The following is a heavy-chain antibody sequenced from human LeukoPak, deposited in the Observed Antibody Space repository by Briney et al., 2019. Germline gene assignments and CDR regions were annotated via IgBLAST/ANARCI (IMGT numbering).Heavy chain of an antibody. Sequence: GASVKVSCKASGYTFTSYYMHWVRQAPGQGLEWMGIINPSGGSTSYAQKFQGRVTMTRDTSTSTVYMELSSLRSEDTAVYYCARGTMVRGVIIFPLGYWGQGTLVTVSS. D-gene: IGHD3-10*01. CDR2: INPSGGST. CDR3: ARGTMVRGVIIFPLGY. V-gene: IGHV1-46*01. J-gene: IGHJ4*02. CDR1: GYTFTSYY.